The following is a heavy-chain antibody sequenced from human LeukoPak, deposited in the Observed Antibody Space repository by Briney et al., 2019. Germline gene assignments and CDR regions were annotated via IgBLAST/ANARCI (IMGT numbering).Heavy chain of an antibody. D-gene: IGHD3-22*01. V-gene: IGHV1-2*04. J-gene: IGHJ5*02. Sequence: ASVQVSCKASGYTFTGYYMHWVRQAPGQGLEWMGWINPNSGGTNYAQKFQGWVTMTRDTSISTAYLELSRLRSDDTAVYYCARELYYYDSSGYPLNWFDPWGQGTLVTVSS. CDR3: ARELYYYDSSGYPLNWFDP. CDR2: INPNSGGT. CDR1: GYTFTGYY.